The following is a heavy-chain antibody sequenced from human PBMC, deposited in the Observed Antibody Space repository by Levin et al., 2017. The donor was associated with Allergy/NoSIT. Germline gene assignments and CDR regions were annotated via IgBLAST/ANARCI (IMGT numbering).Heavy chain of an antibody. Sequence: GSLRLSCAVYGGSFSGYYWSWIRQPPGKGLEWIGEINHSGSTNYNPSLKSRVTISVDTSKNQFSLKLSSVTAADTAVYYCARRVQGVPDVWGKGTTVTVSS. CDR2: INHSGST. D-gene: IGHD3-10*01. J-gene: IGHJ6*04. CDR3: ARRVQGVPDV. V-gene: IGHV4-34*01. CDR1: GGSFSGYY.